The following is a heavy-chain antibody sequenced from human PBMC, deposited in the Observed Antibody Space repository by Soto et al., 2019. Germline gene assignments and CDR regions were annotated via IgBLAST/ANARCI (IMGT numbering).Heavy chain of an antibody. CDR3: ARPAYSSGWYRFDY. CDR1: GGSISSSVYY. V-gene: IGHV4-39*01. Sequence: QLQLQESGPGLVKPSETLSLTCTVSGGSISSSVYYWGWIRQPPGKGLEWIVSIYYSGTTYYNPSLRSRVTTSVDTSKNQFSLKLSSVTAADTAVYYCARPAYSSGWYRFDYWGQGTLVTVSS. J-gene: IGHJ4*02. D-gene: IGHD6-19*01. CDR2: IYYSGTT.